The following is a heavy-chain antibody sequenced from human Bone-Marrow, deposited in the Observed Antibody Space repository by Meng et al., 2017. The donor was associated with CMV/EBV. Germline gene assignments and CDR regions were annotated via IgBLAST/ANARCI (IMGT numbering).Heavy chain of an antibody. CDR3: AKDYLASGSSPHFFGY. CDR2: IRYDGGNK. V-gene: IGHV3-30*02. CDR1: GFTFSSYG. J-gene: IGHJ4*02. Sequence: GGSLRLSCAASGFTFSSYGMSWVRQAPGKGLDWVAFIRYDGGNKYYADAVKGRFTISRDNPKNTLYLQMNSLRAEDTAVYYCAKDYLASGSSPHFFGYWGQGTLVTASS. D-gene: IGHD3-10*01.